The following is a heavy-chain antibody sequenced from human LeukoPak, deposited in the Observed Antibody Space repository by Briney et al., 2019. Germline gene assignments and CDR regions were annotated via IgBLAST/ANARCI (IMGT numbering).Heavy chain of an antibody. CDR2: INPNSGGT. J-gene: IGHJ5*02. Sequence: GASVKVSCKASGYTFTGYYIHWVRQAPGQGLEWMGWINPNSGGTNYAQKFQGRVTMTRDTSISTAYMELSRLRSDDTAVYYCARDRDYGDYLNWFDPWGQGTLVTVSS. V-gene: IGHV1-2*02. CDR1: GYTFTGYY. D-gene: IGHD4-17*01. CDR3: ARDRDYGDYLNWFDP.